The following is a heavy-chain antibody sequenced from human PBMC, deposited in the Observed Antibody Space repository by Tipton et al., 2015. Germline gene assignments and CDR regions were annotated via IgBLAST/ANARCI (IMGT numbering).Heavy chain of an antibody. J-gene: IGHJ6*02. CDR3: ARDLEHGMDV. CDR2: ISYSGST. CDR1: GGSVSSANYY. D-gene: IGHD5-24*01. V-gene: IGHV4-61*03. Sequence: TLSLTCPVSGGSVSSANYYWSWIRQPPGKGLEWMGYISYSGSTHYNPSLKSRVSISLDTSKNHFSLSLTSVTAADTAIYYCARDLEHGMDVWGHGTTVTVSS.